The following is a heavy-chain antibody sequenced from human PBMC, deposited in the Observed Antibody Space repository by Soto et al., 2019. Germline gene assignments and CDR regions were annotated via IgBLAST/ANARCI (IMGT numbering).Heavy chain of an antibody. Sequence: PGGSLRLSCAASGFTFSSYAMSWVRQAPGKGLEWVSVISGSGGSTYYADSVKGRFTISRDNSRNTLYLQMNGLRAEGTAVYYCAKCSPRYSSGLKAYYFDYWGQGTLVTVSS. V-gene: IGHV3-23*01. J-gene: IGHJ4*02. CDR3: AKCSPRYSSGLKAYYFDY. CDR2: ISGSGGST. D-gene: IGHD6-19*01. CDR1: GFTFSSYA.